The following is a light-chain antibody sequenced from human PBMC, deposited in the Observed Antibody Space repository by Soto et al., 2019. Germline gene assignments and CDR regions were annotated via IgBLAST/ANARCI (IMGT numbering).Light chain of an antibody. Sequence: QSALTQPASVSGSPGQSITISCTGSSSDVGTYNLVSWYQHHPGKAPKLMISEVVKRPSGVSNRFSGSKSGNTASLTIYGVQAGDEADYYCCSYAGSSMFVFGGGTKLTVL. V-gene: IGLV2-23*02. CDR1: SSDVGTYNL. CDR2: EVV. CDR3: CSYAGSSMFV. J-gene: IGLJ2*01.